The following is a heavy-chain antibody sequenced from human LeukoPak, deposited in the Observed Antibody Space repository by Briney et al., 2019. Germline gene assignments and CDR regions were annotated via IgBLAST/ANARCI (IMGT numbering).Heavy chain of an antibody. CDR1: GGSFSGYY. V-gene: IGHV4-34*01. CDR3: ARGFYDSSGYSPFDY. CDR2: INHSGST. J-gene: IGHJ4*02. Sequence: PSETLSLTCAVYGGSFSGYYWSWIRQPPGKGLEWIGEINHSGSTNYNPSLKSRVTISVDTSKNQFSLKLSSVTAADTAVYYCARGFYDSSGYSPFDYWGQGTLVTVSS. D-gene: IGHD3-22*01.